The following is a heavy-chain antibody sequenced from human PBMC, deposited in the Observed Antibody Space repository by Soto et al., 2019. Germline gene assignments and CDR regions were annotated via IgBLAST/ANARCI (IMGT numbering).Heavy chain of an antibody. Sequence: EVQLLESGGGLVQPGGSLRLSCAASGFTFSSYAMSWVRQAPGKGLEWVSAISGSGGSTYYADSVKGRFTISRDNSKNTLYLQMNSLRAEDTAVYYCAKDRGDIVVVVAALDYWGQGTLVTVSS. CDR3: AKDRGDIVVVVAALDY. J-gene: IGHJ4*02. CDR1: GFTFSSYA. V-gene: IGHV3-23*01. CDR2: ISGSGGST. D-gene: IGHD2-15*01.